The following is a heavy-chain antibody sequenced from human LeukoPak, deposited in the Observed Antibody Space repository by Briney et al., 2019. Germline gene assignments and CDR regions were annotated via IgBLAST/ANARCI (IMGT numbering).Heavy chain of an antibody. J-gene: IGHJ4*02. CDR3: ARGYGWT. D-gene: IGHD5-18*01. V-gene: IGHV3-66*01. Sequence: GGSLRLSCAASGFTFSSYSMNWVRQAPGKGLEWVSVIYSGGSTYYADSVKGRFTISRDNSKNTLYLQMNSLRAEDTAVYYCARGYGWTWGQGTLVTVSS. CDR1: GFTFSSYS. CDR2: IYSGGST.